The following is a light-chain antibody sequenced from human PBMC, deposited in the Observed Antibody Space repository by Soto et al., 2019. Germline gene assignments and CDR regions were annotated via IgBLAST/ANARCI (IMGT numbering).Light chain of an antibody. J-gene: IGKJ1*01. CDR3: QQYFSFPWT. V-gene: IGKV4-1*01. CDR1: QSVLYSSNNKNY. Sequence: DIVMTQSPDSLAVSLGERATINCKSSQSVLYSSNNKNYLAWYQQRPGQPPNLLIYWASTRESGVPDRFSGSGTETDFTLTIRNLRAEDVAIYYCQQYFSFPWTFGQGTKVEIK. CDR2: WAS.